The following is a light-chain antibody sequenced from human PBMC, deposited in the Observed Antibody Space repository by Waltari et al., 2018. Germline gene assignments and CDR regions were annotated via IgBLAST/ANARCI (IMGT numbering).Light chain of an antibody. CDR2: ENK. CDR3: GTWDSSLSVVV. J-gene: IGLJ2*01. CDR1: SSNVGDNY. V-gene: IGLV1-51*02. Sequence: QPVLTQPPSVSAAPGQKVTISCSGSSSNVGDNYVAWSQHLPGTAPRLIIYENKIRPSGIPDQFSGSKSGTSATLAITGLQTGDEADYYCGTWDSSLSVVVFGGGTKVTVL.